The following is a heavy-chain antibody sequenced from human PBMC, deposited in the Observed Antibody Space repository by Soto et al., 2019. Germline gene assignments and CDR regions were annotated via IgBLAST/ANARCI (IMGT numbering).Heavy chain of an antibody. V-gene: IGHV3-7*03. CDR3: ARGHYGMDV. J-gene: IGHJ6*02. CDR2: IKPDGSEK. Sequence: PGGSLRLSCAASGFTFSDHWMTWVRQAPGKGLEWVANIKPDGSEKYHWDSVKGRFTISRDNAENSVCLQMNSLRAEDTAVYYCARGHYGMDVWGQGTTVTVSS. CDR1: GFTFSDHW.